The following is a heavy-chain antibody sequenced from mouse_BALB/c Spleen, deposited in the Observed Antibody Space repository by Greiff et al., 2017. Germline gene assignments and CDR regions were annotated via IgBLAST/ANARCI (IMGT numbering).Heavy chain of an antibody. D-gene: IGHD2-3*01. CDR1: GFTFSDYY. Sequence: EVQGVESGGGLVKPGGSLKLSCAASGFTFSDYYMYWVRQTPEKRLEWVATISDGGSYTYYPDSVKGRFTISRDNAKNNLYLQMSSLKSEDTAMYYCARGRYDGYSYYAMDYWGQGTSVTVSS. CDR3: ARGRYDGYSYYAMDY. CDR2: ISDGGSYT. V-gene: IGHV5-4*02. J-gene: IGHJ4*01.